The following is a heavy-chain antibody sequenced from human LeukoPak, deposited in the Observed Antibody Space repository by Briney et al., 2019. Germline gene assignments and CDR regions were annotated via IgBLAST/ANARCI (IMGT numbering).Heavy chain of an antibody. J-gene: IGHJ4*02. V-gene: IGHV3-30*18. CDR1: GFTFSSYG. Sequence: AGGSLRLSCGASGFTFSSYGMQGVRQARGKGLEWVAVISYDGSNKYYADSVKGRFTISRDNSKNTLYLQMNSLRAEDTAVYYCAKRDIADYWGQGTLVTVSS. D-gene: IGHD5-12*01. CDR3: AKRDIADY. CDR2: ISYDGSNK.